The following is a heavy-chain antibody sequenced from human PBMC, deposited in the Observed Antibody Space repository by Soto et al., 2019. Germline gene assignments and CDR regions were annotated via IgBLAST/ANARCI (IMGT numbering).Heavy chain of an antibody. D-gene: IGHD3-22*01. CDR2: IIPIFGTA. J-gene: IGHJ4*02. Sequence: SVKVSCKASGDTFSSYAISWVRQAPGQGLEWMGGIIPIFGTANYAQKFKGRVTITADKSTSTAYMELISLRSEDTAMYYCARGWYYYDSSGYAFDYWGQGTQVTAPQ. CDR3: ARGWYYYDSSGYAFDY. V-gene: IGHV1-69*06. CDR1: GDTFSSYA.